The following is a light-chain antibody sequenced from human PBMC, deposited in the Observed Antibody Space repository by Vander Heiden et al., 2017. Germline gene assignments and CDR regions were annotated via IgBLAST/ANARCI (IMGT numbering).Light chain of an antibody. V-gene: IGLV1-40*01. J-gene: IGLJ1*01. CDR2: GTS. CDR3: QSYDGSLSGYV. CDR1: SSNIGAGYD. Sequence: QSLLTQPPSVSGATGQRVSISCTGSSSNIGAGYDVHWYQRLPGTAPKLLIYGTSVRPSGVPDRFSGSKSGTSASLAITGLQAEDEADYYCQSYDGSLSGYVFGTGTKVTVL.